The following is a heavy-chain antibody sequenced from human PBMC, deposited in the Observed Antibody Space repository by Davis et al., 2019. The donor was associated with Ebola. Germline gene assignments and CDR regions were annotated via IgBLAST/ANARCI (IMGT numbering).Heavy chain of an antibody. V-gene: IGHV5-51*01. J-gene: IGHJ3*02. CDR3: ARQRNFDYAFDI. CDR2: IYPADSDT. Sequence: GESLKTSCKTSGYSFTSEWVGWVRQMPGKGLEYMGIIYPADSDTRYSPSFQGQVTISADKSVSTAYLQWSSLKASDTAIYYCARQRNFDYAFDIWGQGTMITVSS. CDR1: GYSFTSEW. D-gene: IGHD1-14*01.